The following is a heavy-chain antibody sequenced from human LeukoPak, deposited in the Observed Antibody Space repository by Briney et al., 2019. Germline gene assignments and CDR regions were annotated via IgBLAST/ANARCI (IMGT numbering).Heavy chain of an antibody. CDR3: ARDGGRGVLDY. CDR1: GFTFRSYG. J-gene: IGHJ4*02. CDR2: IRYDGSDK. Sequence: GGSLRLSCAASGFTFRSYGMDWVRQAPGKGLEWVTFIRYDGSDKYYVDSVKGRFTISRDNSKNTLYLQMNSLRPEDTALYYCARDGGRGVLDYWGQGTLVIVSS. V-gene: IGHV3-30*02. D-gene: IGHD1-26*01.